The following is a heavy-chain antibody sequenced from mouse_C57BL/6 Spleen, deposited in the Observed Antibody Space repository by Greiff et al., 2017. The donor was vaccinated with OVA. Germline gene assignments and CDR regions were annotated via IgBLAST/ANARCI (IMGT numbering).Heavy chain of an antibody. V-gene: IGHV1-61*01. Sequence: QVQLQQPRAELVRPGSSVKLSCKASGYTFTSYWMDWVKQRPGQGLEWIGNIYPSDSETHYNQKFKDKATLTVDKSSSTAYMQLSSLTSEDSAVYYCARSGNYYGPYYAMDYWGQGTSVTVSS. CDR3: ARSGNYYGPYYAMDY. CDR1: GYTFTSYW. J-gene: IGHJ4*01. CDR2: IYPSDSET. D-gene: IGHD1-1*01.